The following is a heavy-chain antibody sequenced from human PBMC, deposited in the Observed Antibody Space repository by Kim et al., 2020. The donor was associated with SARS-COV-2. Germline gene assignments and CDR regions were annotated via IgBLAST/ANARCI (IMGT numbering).Heavy chain of an antibody. CDR3: ARALDMVRGVVNGLDF. CDR2: IYHGGST. J-gene: IGHJ6*02. Sequence: SETLSLTCAVSGGFISSGDWWTWVRQPPGKGLEWIGEIYHGGSTNYNASLKSRLTISVDKTKNEFSLKLTSVTAADTAVYYCARALDMVRGVVNGLDFWGQGTTVIVSS. CDR1: GGFISSGDW. D-gene: IGHD3-10*01. V-gene: IGHV4-4*02.